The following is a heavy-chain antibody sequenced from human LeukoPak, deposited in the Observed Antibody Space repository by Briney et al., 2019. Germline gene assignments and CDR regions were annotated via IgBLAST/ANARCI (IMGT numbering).Heavy chain of an antibody. D-gene: IGHD2-8*01. V-gene: IGHV3-23*01. Sequence: GGSLRLSCATSGFPFSDFSMSWVRQAPGKGLEWISTTDSGGTSTYYAESVKGRFTISRDNSKNTLYLQMSSLGVEDTAVYYCAKQSYARSLGEGGPGTLVSVSS. CDR2: TDSGGTST. J-gene: IGHJ4*02. CDR3: AKQSYARSLGE. CDR1: GFPFSDFS.